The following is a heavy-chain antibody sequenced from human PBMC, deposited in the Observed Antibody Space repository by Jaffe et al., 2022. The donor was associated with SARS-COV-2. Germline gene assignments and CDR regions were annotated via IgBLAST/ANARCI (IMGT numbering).Heavy chain of an antibody. CDR3: AKVSRPMVFSVYSSGWRGDYYYGMDV. D-gene: IGHD6-19*01. CDR1: GFTFSSYA. V-gene: IGHV3-23*01. Sequence: EVQLLESGGGLVQPGGSLRLSCAASGFTFSSYAMSWVRQAPGKGLEWVSAISGSGGSTYYADSVKGRFTISRDNSKNTLYLQMNSLRAEDTAVYYCAKVSRPMVFSVYSSGWRGDYYYGMDVWGQGTTVTVSS. J-gene: IGHJ6*02. CDR2: ISGSGGST.